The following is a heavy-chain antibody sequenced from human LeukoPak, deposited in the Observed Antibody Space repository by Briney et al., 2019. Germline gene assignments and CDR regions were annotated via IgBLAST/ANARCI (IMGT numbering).Heavy chain of an antibody. Sequence: GESLKISCKGSGYSFTSYWIGWVRQMPGKGLEWMGIIYPGDSDTRYSPSFQGQVTISADKSISTAYLQWSSLKASDTAMYYCARLPIGYCSGGSCYSEYYFDYWGQGTLVTVSS. D-gene: IGHD2-15*01. V-gene: IGHV5-51*01. J-gene: IGHJ4*02. CDR1: GYSFTSYW. CDR2: IYPGDSDT. CDR3: ARLPIGYCSGGSCYSEYYFDY.